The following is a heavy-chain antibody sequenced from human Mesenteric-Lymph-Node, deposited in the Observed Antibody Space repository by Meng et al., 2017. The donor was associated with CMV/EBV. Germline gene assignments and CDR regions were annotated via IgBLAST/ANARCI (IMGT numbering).Heavy chain of an antibody. CDR3: VRDTQPGGCDH. J-gene: IGHJ1*01. D-gene: IGHD1-14*01. Sequence: SLKISCAGSGFTFNAYGMHWVRQAPGKGLEWVSGIIWDYSTIGYAESVRGRFTISRDSAKNSLYLQMNSLRPEDTAFYYCVRDTQPGGCDHWGQGTPVTVSS. CDR1: GFTFNAYG. CDR2: IIWDYSTI. V-gene: IGHV3-9*01.